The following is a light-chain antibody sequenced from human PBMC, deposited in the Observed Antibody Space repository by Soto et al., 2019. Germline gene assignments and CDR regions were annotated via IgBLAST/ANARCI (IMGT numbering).Light chain of an antibody. CDR2: GAS. CDR1: QSLNSNS. V-gene: IGKV3-20*01. J-gene: IGKJ5*01. CDR3: QQYGSSPIT. Sequence: EIVLTQSPGTLSVSPGERATLSCRASQSLNSNSLAWYQQKPGQAPRLLVYGASSRATGIPDRFSGFGSGTDFTLTISRLEPEDFVVYFCQQYGSSPITFGQGTRLEIK.